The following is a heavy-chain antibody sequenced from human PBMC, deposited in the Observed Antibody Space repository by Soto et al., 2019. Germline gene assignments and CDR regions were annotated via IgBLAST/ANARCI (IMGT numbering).Heavy chain of an antibody. CDR1: VFSLSNTRMR. CDR2: IFSNDEK. V-gene: IGHV2-26*01. J-gene: IGHJ4*02. Sequence: LMNPTETVALTCSVSVFSLSNTRMRVSWIRQPPGKALEWLAHIFSNDEKSYSTSLKSRLTISKDTSKSQVVLTMTNMDPVDTATYYCARMIENYYDSSGYYRTLRCFGFRGQGTLVTLSS. D-gene: IGHD3-22*01. CDR3: ARMIENYYDSSGYYRTLRCFGF.